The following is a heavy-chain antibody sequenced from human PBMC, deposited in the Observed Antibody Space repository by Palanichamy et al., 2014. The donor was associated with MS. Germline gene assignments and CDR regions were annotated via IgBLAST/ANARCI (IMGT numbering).Heavy chain of an antibody. CDR1: GYTFSSYY. CDR2: IKPSGGGT. Sequence: QVQLVQSGAEVKKPGASVKVSCKASGYTFSSYYMHWVRQAPGQGPEWMGRIKPSGGGTSFAQKFQGRLTMTSDPSTNTVYMELSSLRSEDTALYYCARDGFGSGAGYWGQGTLVTVSS. V-gene: IGHV1-46*01. D-gene: IGHD3-10*01. J-gene: IGHJ4*02. CDR3: ARDGFGSGAGY.